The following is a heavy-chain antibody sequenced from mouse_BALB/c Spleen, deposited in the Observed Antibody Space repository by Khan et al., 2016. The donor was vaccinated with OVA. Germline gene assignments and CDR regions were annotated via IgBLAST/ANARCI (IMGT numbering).Heavy chain of an antibody. CDR3: ARWGNPRWYFDV. CDR1: GDSITSGY. Sequence: LQLEESGPSLVKPSQTLSLTCSVTGDSITSGYWNWIRKFPGNKVEYMGYIGYSGSTYYNPSLKSRISITRDTSKNQCYLQLNSVTTEDTATYXCARWGNPRWYFDVWGAGTTVTVSS. CDR2: IGYSGST. D-gene: IGHD2-1*01. V-gene: IGHV3-8*02. J-gene: IGHJ1*01.